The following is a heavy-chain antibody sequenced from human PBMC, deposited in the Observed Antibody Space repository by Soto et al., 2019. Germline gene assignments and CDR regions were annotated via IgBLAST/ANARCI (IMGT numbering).Heavy chain of an antibody. CDR3: ARGVVVPAATGVDAFDI. CDR2: IYYSGST. CDR1: GGSISSYY. D-gene: IGHD2-2*01. V-gene: IGHV4-59*01. Sequence: SETLSLTCTVSGGSISSYYWSWIRQPPGKGLEWIGYIYYSGSTNYNPSLKSRVTISVETSKNQFSLKLSSVTAADTAVYYCARGVVVPAATGVDAFDIWGQGTMVTVSS. J-gene: IGHJ3*02.